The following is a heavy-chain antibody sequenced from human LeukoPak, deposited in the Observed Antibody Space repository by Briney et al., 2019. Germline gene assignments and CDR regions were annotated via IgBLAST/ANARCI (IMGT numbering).Heavy chain of an antibody. CDR2: ISYDGSNK. V-gene: IGHV3-30*18. CDR1: GFTFSSYG. J-gene: IGHJ3*02. D-gene: IGHD3-22*01. Sequence: GGSLRLSCAASGFTFSSYGMHWVRQAPGKGLEWAAVISYDGSNKYYADSVKGRFTISRDNSKNTLYLQMNSLRAEDTAVYYCAKDGFRDYYENLIWGQGTMVTVSS. CDR3: AKDGFRDYYENLI.